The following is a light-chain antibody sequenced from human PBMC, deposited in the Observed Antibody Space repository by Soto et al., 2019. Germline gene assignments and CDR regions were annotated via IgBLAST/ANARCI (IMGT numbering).Light chain of an antibody. CDR1: QSIGTY. Sequence: DIQMTQSPSSLSASVGDRVTITCRASQSIGTYLNWYLHKPGKAPNLLIYTASSLQSGVPSRFSGSGSGTDFTLTISGLQPEDFETYYCQPIDSSPFTLGPGTKVDIK. V-gene: IGKV1-39*01. J-gene: IGKJ3*01. CDR2: TAS. CDR3: QPIDSSPFT.